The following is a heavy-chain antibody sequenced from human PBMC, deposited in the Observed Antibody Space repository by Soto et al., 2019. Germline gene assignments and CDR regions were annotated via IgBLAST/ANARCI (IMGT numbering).Heavy chain of an antibody. CDR3: ARDLLGFGYTYGDV. CDR2: IIPIDATV. D-gene: IGHD3-10*01. CDR1: GGTFSNFA. J-gene: IGHJ6*01. Sequence: QVQLVQSGAEVKKPGSSVKVSCKASGGTFSNFALISWVRQAPGQGLEWMGGIIPIDATVNYAQKFQGRITLTADESTTTAYMDLGSLSSEDTPVYFCARDLLGFGYTYGDVWGQGTTVTVSS. V-gene: IGHV1-69*12.